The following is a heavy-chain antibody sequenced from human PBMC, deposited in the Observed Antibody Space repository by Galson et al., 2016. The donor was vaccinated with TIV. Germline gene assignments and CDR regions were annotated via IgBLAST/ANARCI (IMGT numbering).Heavy chain of an antibody. CDR3: HCSSTSCYVRWFDP. Sequence: SLRLSCAASGFAFRSFWMSWVRQAPGKGLEWVGRIKSETDGGTTDYAAPVKGRFTISRDDSKNTLYLQMNTLKTEDTAVYYCHCSSTSCYVRWFDPWGQGTLVTVSS. D-gene: IGHD2-2*01. CDR1: GFAFRSFW. CDR2: IKSETDGGTT. V-gene: IGHV3-15*01. J-gene: IGHJ5*02.